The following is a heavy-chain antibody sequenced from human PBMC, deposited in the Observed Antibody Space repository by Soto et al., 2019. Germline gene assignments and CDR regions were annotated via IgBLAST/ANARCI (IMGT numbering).Heavy chain of an antibody. D-gene: IGHD3-16*02. J-gene: IGHJ4*02. V-gene: IGHV3-74*01. CDR1: GFTFSSHW. CDR3: AKTLSDYIWGSYRYGDDYFDY. CDR2: ITSDGTT. Sequence: PGGSLRLSCAASGFTFSSHWMHWVRQAPGEGLVWVSRITSDGTTNYADSVKGRFTISRDNSKNTLYLQMNSLRAEDTAVYYCAKTLSDYIWGSYRYGDDYFDYWGQGTLVTVSS.